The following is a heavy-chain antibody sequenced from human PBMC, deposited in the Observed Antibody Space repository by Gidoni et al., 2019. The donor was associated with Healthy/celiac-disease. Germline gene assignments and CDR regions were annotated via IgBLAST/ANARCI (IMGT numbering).Heavy chain of an antibody. V-gene: IGHV3-23*01. CDR1: GFTFSSYA. J-gene: IGHJ4*02. Sequence: EVPLLESGGGLLRPGGSLRLSCAASGFTFSSYAMSWVRQSPGKGLEWVSAMSGSGGSTYYADSVKGRFTISRDNSKNTLYLQMNSLRAEDTAVYYCAKPPIAAAGTTQGYWGQGTLVTVSS. CDR2: MSGSGGST. D-gene: IGHD6-13*01. CDR3: AKPPIAAAGTTQGY.